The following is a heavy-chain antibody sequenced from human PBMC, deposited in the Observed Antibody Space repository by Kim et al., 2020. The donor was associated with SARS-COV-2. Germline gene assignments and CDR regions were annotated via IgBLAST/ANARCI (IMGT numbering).Heavy chain of an antibody. CDR1: GFTFSNAW. CDR3: TTGAPTGRDYYYGMDV. Sequence: GGSLRLSCAASGFTFSNAWMSWVRQAPGKGLEWVGRIKSKTDGGTTDYAAPVKGRFTISRDDSKNTLYLQMNSLKTEDTAVYYCTTGAPTGRDYYYGMDVWGQGTTVTVSS. CDR2: IKSKTDGGTT. V-gene: IGHV3-15*01. J-gene: IGHJ6*02. D-gene: IGHD1-26*01.